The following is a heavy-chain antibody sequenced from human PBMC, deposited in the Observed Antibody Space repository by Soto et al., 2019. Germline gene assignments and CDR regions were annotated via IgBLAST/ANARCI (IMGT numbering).Heavy chain of an antibody. Sequence: SETLSLTCAVSGGSISSGGYSWIWIRQPPGKGLEWIGYIYHSGSTYYNPSLKSRVTISVDRSKNQFSLKLSSVTAADTAVYYCATAAGGRCSSTSCYTDPWFDPWGQGTLVTVSS. CDR1: GGSISSGGYS. V-gene: IGHV4-30-2*01. D-gene: IGHD2-2*02. CDR3: ATAAGGRCSSTSCYTDPWFDP. CDR2: IYHSGST. J-gene: IGHJ5*02.